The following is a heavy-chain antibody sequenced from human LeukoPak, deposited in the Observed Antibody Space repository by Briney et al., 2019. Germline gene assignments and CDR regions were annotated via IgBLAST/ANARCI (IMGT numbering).Heavy chain of an antibody. CDR1: EFTFNIYD. Sequence: GGSLRLSCAASEFTFNIYDMHWVRQAPGKGLEWVAVIWYDGSNKYYADSVKGRFTISRDDAKNSLYLQMNSLRAEDTAVYYCARVESDAFDIWGQGTMVTVSS. J-gene: IGHJ3*02. CDR2: IWYDGSNK. V-gene: IGHV3-33*01. CDR3: ARVESDAFDI.